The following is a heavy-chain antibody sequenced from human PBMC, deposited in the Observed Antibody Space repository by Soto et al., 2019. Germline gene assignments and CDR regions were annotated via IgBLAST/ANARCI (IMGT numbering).Heavy chain of an antibody. V-gene: IGHV1-18*01. Sequence: QVQLVQSGAEVKKPGASVKVSCKASGYTFSSYGISWVRQAPGQGLEWMGWISANNGNTNYAQKIQGRDTMTTGTARNTANMELRRLRPEDTAVYYCARTSENDILTGYTDEDAFDNWGQGTMVTASS. CDR2: ISANNGNT. D-gene: IGHD3-9*01. CDR1: GYTFSSYG. CDR3: ARTSENDILTGYTDEDAFDN. J-gene: IGHJ3*02.